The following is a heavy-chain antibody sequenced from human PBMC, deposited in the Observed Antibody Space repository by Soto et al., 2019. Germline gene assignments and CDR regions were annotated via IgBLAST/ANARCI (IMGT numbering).Heavy chain of an antibody. D-gene: IGHD2-2*01. CDR1: GFSFDHYG. V-gene: IGHV3-9*01. CDR2: VSWNSGSK. CDR3: AKDSEQVRPCAILGASFDI. J-gene: IGHJ3*02. Sequence: EGQLMESGGGLVQPARSLRLSCVASGFSFDHYGMHWVRQAPGKGLEWVAGVSWNSGSKDYADSVKGRFSASRDNAQNSLLRQMNSLRVEDTAFYYCAKDSEQVRPCAILGASFDIWGEGTLVTVSS.